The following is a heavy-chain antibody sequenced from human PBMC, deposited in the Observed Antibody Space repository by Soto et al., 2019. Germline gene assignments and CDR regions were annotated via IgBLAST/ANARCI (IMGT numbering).Heavy chain of an antibody. V-gene: IGHV4-34*01. CDR3: ARAPSFYDSSGYFSGPANWFDP. Sequence: SETMSLTCAVYGGYFSGYYGSWIRKTPGKGLEWIGEINHSGSTNYNPSLKSRVTISVDTSKNQFSLKLSSVTAADTAVYYCARAPSFYDSSGYFSGPANWFDPWGQGTLVTVSS. D-gene: IGHD3-22*01. CDR1: GGYFSGYY. CDR2: INHSGST. J-gene: IGHJ5*02.